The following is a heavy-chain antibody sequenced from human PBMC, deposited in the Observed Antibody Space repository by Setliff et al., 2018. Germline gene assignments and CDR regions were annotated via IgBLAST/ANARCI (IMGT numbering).Heavy chain of an antibody. V-gene: IGHV3-15*01. D-gene: IGHD2-21*02. CDR2: MKSRTEGGPI. J-gene: IGHJ6*02. Sequence: WGSLRLSCAASGFTFSNAWMIWVRQAPGKGLEWVGRMKSRTEGGPIDYAAPMKGRFSIARDDSKNTVSLQMNSLKTEDTGIYYCTTVQGGDCNYGDYQGLDVWGQGTTVTVS. CDR3: TTVQGGDCNYGDYQGLDV. CDR1: GFTFSNAW.